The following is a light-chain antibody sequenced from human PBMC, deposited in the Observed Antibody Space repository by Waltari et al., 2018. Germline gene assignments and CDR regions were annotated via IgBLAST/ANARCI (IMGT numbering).Light chain of an antibody. CDR2: KAS. J-gene: IGKJ2*02. Sequence: DIQMTQSPSTLSASVGDRVTITCRASQSISSWLAWYQHKPGKAPKLLIYKASSLESGVPSRFSGSVSGTEFTLTISSLQPDDFATYYCQQYNSYSRTFGQGTKLEIK. CDR3: QQYNSYSRT. CDR1: QSISSW. V-gene: IGKV1-5*03.